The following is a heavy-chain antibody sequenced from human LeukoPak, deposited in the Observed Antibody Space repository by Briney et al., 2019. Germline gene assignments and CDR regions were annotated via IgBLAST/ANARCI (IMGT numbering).Heavy chain of an antibody. CDR1: GGSISSYY. CDR3: ARETYYYDSSGYSNDAFDI. Sequence: SETLSLTCTVSGGSISSYYWSWIRQPPGKGLEWIGYIYYSGSTNYNPSLKSRVTISVDTSKNQFSLKLSSVTAADTAVYYCARETYYYDSSGYSNDAFDIWGQGTMVTVSS. D-gene: IGHD3-22*01. J-gene: IGHJ3*02. V-gene: IGHV4-59*01. CDR2: IYYSGST.